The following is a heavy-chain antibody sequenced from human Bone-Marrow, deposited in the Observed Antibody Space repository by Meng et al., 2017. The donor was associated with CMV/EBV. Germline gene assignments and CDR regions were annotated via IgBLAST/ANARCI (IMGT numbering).Heavy chain of an antibody. Sequence: GGSLRLSCAASGFTFSSYSMNWVRQAPGKGLEWVSSISSSSSYIYYADSVKGRFTISRDNAKKSLYLQMNSLRAEDTAVYYCARDLIVVVPYAAGYYYGMDVWGQGTTVTVSS. CDR3: ARDLIVVVPYAAGYYYGMDV. CDR2: ISSSSSYI. D-gene: IGHD2-2*01. J-gene: IGHJ6*02. V-gene: IGHV3-21*01. CDR1: GFTFSSYS.